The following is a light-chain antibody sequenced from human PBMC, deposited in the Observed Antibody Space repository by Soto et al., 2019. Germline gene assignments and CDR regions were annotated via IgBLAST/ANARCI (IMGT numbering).Light chain of an antibody. V-gene: IGKV3-20*01. CDR3: QQYGSSPRM. J-gene: IGKJ1*01. CDR1: QSVSSSY. Sequence: EIALTQSPGTLSLPPGERATLSCRASQSVSSSYLAWYQQKPGQAPRLLIYGASSRATGIPDRFSGSGSGTDFTLTISRLEPEDFAVYYCQQYGSSPRMFGQGTKVEIK. CDR2: GAS.